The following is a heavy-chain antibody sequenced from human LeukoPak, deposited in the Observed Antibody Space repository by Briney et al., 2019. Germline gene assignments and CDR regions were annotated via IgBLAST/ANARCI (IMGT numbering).Heavy chain of an antibody. CDR1: GFTFSSYG. CDR2: IWYDGSNK. J-gene: IGHJ4*02. Sequence: GGSLRPSCAASGFTFSSYGMHWVRQAPGKGLEWVALIWYDGSNKYYADSVKGRLTISRDNSKNTLYLQMNSLRAEDTAVYYCAREGPRGNSQFDYWGQGTLVTVSS. CDR3: AREGPRGNSQFDY. D-gene: IGHD2/OR15-2a*01. V-gene: IGHV3-33*08.